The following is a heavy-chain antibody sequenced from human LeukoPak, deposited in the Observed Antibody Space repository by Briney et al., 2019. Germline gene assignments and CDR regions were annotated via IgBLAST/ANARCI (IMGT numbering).Heavy chain of an antibody. V-gene: IGHV1-69*05. CDR1: GGTFSSYA. Sequence: GASVKVSCKASGGTFSSYAISWVRQAPGQGLEWMGGIIPIFGTANYAQKFQGRVTITTDESTSTAYMELSSLRSEDTAVYYCARRPPNYSSSPYFQHWGQGTLVTVSS. CDR3: ARRPPNYSSSPYFQH. J-gene: IGHJ1*01. CDR2: IIPIFGTA. D-gene: IGHD6-6*01.